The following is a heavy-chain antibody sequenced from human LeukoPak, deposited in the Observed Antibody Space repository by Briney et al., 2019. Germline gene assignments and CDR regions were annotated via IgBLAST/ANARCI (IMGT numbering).Heavy chain of an antibody. D-gene: IGHD3-10*01. V-gene: IGHV4-39*01. CDR1: GGSISSSNW. Sequence: PSETLSLTCAVSGGSISSSNWWCWVRQPPGKGLEWIGSIYYSGSTYYNPSLKSRVTISVDTSKNQFSLKLNSVTATDTAVYYCARHYGPWGQGTLVTVSS. J-gene: IGHJ4*02. CDR2: IYYSGST. CDR3: ARHYGP.